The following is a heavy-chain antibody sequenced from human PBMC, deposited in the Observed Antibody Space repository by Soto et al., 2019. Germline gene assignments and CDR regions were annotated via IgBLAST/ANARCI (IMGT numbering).Heavy chain of an antibody. D-gene: IGHD3-9*01. Sequence: EVHLVDSGGGLVQPGGSLRLSCVASGFPFSSYWMSWVRQAPGKGLEWVANIKEDGSDKYYVDSVKGRFTISRDNAKNSLYLQMNSLRVEDTAVYCCVGVSLTGSWGQGTLVAVSS. J-gene: IGHJ5*02. CDR3: VGVSLTGS. CDR2: IKEDGSDK. V-gene: IGHV3-7*01. CDR1: GFPFSSYW.